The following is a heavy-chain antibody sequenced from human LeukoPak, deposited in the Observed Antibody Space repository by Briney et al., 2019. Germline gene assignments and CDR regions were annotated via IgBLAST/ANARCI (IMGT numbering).Heavy chain of an antibody. D-gene: IGHD6-19*01. CDR2: ISYDGSNK. Sequence: GGSLRLSCAASGFTFSSYAMHWVRQAPGKGLEWVAVISYDGSNKYYADSVKGRFTISRDNSKNTLYLQMNSLRAEDTAVYYCAKREQWLGVGSFDIWGQGTKVTVSS. V-gene: IGHV3-30*04. CDR3: AKREQWLGVGSFDI. J-gene: IGHJ3*02. CDR1: GFTFSSYA.